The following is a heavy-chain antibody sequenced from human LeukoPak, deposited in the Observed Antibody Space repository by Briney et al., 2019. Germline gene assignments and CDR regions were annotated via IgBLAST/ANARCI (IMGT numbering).Heavy chain of an antibody. J-gene: IGHJ4*02. V-gene: IGHV3-30*01. CDR2: VSYDGSWD. CDR1: GFTFTNYA. CDR3: ARAYTPYGDPALLGY. Sequence: GGSLRLSCAASGFTFTNYAMHWVRQTPGKGLEWVAFVSYDGSWDSYSDSVKGRFTISRDNSKNTLYLQMNSLRAEDTAVYYCARAYTPYGDPALLGYWGQGTLVTVSS. D-gene: IGHD4-17*01.